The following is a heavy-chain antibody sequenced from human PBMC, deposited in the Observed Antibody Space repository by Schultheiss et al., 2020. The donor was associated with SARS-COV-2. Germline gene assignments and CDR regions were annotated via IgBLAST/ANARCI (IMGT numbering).Heavy chain of an antibody. CDR3: ARGLKQFVEYYFDY. V-gene: IGHV4-39*01. CDR1: GGSISSSSYY. CDR2: IYYSGST. Sequence: SETLSLTCTVSGGSISSSSYYWGWIRQPPGKGLEWIGSIYYSGSTYYNPSLKSRVTISVDTSKNQFSLKLSSVTAADTAVYYCARGLKQFVEYYFDYWGQGTLVTVSS. D-gene: IGHD6-6*01. J-gene: IGHJ4*02.